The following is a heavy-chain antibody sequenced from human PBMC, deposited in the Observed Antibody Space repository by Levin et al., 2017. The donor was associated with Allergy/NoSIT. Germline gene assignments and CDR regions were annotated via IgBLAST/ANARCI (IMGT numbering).Heavy chain of an antibody. CDR2: VDGHGTRI. V-gene: IGHV3-48*01. D-gene: IGHD3-10*01. CDR3: VRDLEGYRGVIRFEF. J-gene: IGHJ4*02. CDR1: GFSFSAYS. Sequence: GGSLRLSCAVSGFSFSAYSMNWVRQAPGKGLEWLAYVDGHGTRIFYADSAKGRFTISRDNAPNSLYLQLNSLRAEDSGTYYCVRDLEGYRGVIRFEFWGQGTLVTVSS.